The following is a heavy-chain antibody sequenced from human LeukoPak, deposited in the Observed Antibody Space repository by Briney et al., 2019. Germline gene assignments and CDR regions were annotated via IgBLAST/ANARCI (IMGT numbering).Heavy chain of an antibody. CDR1: GFPFTTYA. CDR3: ARLRNTMTTPRFDY. CDR2: FSGSDGGT. V-gene: IGHV3-23*01. Sequence: PGGSLRLSCAASGFPFTTYAMSWVRQAPGKGLEWVSAFSGSDGGTHYADSVKGRFTSSRDNSNDTLYLQMNSLRADDTAVYYCARLRNTMTTPRFDYWGQGTLVTVSS. J-gene: IGHJ4*02. D-gene: IGHD4-17*01.